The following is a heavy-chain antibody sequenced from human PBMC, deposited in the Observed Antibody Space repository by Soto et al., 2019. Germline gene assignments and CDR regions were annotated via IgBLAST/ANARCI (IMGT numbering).Heavy chain of an antibody. J-gene: IGHJ4*02. CDR1: GFSFSNYW. D-gene: IGHD1-20*01. V-gene: IGHV3-7*03. Sequence: PGGSLRLSCAASGFSFSNYWITWVRQAPGKGLEWVANIKQDVTEKYYVDSVKGRFTISRHNAKKSPYRQINRLLTEEMAVTYCARDINEPVRVPDYLGQGTLLTVS. CDR3: ARDINEPVRVPDY. CDR2: IKQDVTEK.